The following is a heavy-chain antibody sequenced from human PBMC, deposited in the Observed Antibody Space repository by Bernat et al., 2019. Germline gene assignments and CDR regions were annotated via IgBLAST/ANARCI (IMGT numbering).Heavy chain of an antibody. Sequence: EVQLLESGGGLVQPVGSLRLSCAASGFTFSSYAMSWVRQAPGKRLEWVSAISGSGGSTYYADSVKGRFTISRDNSKNTLYLQMNSLRAEDTAVYYCAKDGSSSPYFDYWGQGTLVTVSS. D-gene: IGHD6-6*01. CDR3: AKDGSSSPYFDY. CDR1: GFTFSSYA. J-gene: IGHJ4*02. CDR2: ISGSGGST. V-gene: IGHV3-23*01.